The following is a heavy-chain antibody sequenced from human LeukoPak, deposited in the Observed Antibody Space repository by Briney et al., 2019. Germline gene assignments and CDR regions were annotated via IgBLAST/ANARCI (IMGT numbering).Heavy chain of an antibody. V-gene: IGHV4-59*01. CDR2: IYYSGST. CDR3: ATQTTPTYYYDSSGYGAFDI. CDR1: GGSISIYY. J-gene: IGHJ3*02. Sequence: SETLSLTCTVSGGSISIYYWNWIRQPPGKGLEWIGYIYYSGSTNYNPSLKSRVTISVDTSKNQFSLKLSSVTAADTAVYYCATQTTPTYYYDSSGYGAFDIWGQGTMVTVSS. D-gene: IGHD3-22*01.